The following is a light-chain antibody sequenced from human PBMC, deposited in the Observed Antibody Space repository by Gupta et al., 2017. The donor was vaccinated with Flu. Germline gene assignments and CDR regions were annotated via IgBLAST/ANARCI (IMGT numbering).Light chain of an antibody. J-gene: IGLJ1*01. CDR1: NSDVGGYNF. CDR2: EVT. CDR3: SSYVGSNVFV. Sequence: QSALTQPPSASGSPGQSVTISCTGTNSDVGGYNFVSWYQQHPGKAPKLMIYEVTKRPPGVPDRFSGSKSGNTASLTVSGLQAEDEADYYCSSYVGSNVFVFGTGTKVTVL. V-gene: IGLV2-8*01.